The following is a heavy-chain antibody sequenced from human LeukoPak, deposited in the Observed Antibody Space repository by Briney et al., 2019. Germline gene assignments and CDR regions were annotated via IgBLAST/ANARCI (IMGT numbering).Heavy chain of an antibody. V-gene: IGHV4-34*01. CDR3: AAFLLQQINVFDI. CDR2: INHRGST. CDR1: SGSFSGYY. Sequence: SETLSLTCGVYSGSFSGYYWSWIRQPPGKGLEWIGEINHRGSTNYNPPLKSRVTISVDTSKNQFSLKLSSVTAADTAVYYCAAFLLQQINVFDIWGQGTMVTVSS. D-gene: IGHD1-1*01. J-gene: IGHJ3*02.